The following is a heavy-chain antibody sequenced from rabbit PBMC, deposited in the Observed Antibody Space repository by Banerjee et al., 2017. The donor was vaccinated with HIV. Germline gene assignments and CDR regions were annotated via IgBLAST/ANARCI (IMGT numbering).Heavy chain of an antibody. CDR3: ARDFAGVIGWNFGL. CDR2: IYFGDGST. CDR1: GFDFSTSG. V-gene: IGHV1S47*01. J-gene: IGHJ4*01. Sequence: QQQLVESGGGLVQPGGSLTLTCKASGFDFSTSGMCWVRQAPGKGPEWIACIYFGDGSTYYASWVNGRFTITRSTSLSTVTLQMTSLTAVDTASCFCARDFAGVIGWNFGLWGPGTLVTVS. D-gene: IGHD4-2*01.